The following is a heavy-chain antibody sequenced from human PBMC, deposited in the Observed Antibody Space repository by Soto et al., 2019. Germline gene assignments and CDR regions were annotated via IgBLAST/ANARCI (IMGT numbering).Heavy chain of an antibody. CDR2: IYHSGST. CDR1: GGSISSSNW. Sequence: QVQLQESGPGLVKPSGTLSLTCAVSGGSISSSNWWSWVRQPPGKGLEWIGEIYHSGSTNYNPSLKSRVTIQVARPKTRSPLRLALVPPGDRAVYSGGGGAAAASYSYYGMAVGGQGTTVTASS. CDR3: GGGAAAASYSYYGMAV. J-gene: IGHJ6*02. D-gene: IGHD6-25*01. V-gene: IGHV4-4*02.